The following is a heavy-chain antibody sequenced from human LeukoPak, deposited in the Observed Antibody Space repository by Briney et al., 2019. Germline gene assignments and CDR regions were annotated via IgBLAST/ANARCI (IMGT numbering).Heavy chain of an antibody. Sequence: SETLSLTCTVSGGSISSYYWSWIRQPPGKGLEWIGYIYYSGSTNYNPSLKSRVTISVDMSKNQVSLKLSSVTAADTAVYYCARGVKDPGEVGPAARSVYFDLWGRGTLVTVSS. D-gene: IGHD2-2*01. J-gene: IGHJ2*01. CDR2: IYYSGST. V-gene: IGHV4-59*01. CDR1: GGSISSYY. CDR3: ARGVKDPGEVGPAARSVYFDL.